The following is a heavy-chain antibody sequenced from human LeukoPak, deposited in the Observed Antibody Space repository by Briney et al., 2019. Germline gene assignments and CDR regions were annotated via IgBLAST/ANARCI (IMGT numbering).Heavy chain of an antibody. CDR2: IYPGDSDT. CDR3: ARHTRLVGGTGYFDL. J-gene: IGHJ2*01. Sequence: GESLKISCKGSGYSFTSYWIGWVRQMPGKGLEWMGIIYPGDSDTIYSPSFQGLVTISAGKSITTAYLQWSSLKASDTAMYYCARHTRLVGGTGYFDLWGRGTLVTVSS. CDR1: GYSFTSYW. V-gene: IGHV5-51*01. D-gene: IGHD3-16*01.